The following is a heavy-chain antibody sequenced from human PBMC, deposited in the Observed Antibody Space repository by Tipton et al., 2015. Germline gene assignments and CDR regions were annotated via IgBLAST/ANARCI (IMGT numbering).Heavy chain of an antibody. CDR2: ISYNGST. CDR3: ARIVSRGYHYFGLDV. Sequence: TLSLTCTVSGASVSSYSWSWVRQPPGKGLEWMGYISYNGSTNYNPSLKSRLTISVGTSKNQCSLNLSSVTAADTAVYFCARIVSRGYHYFGLDVWGQGTTVTVSS. V-gene: IGHV4-59*02. CDR1: GASVSSYS. J-gene: IGHJ6*02. D-gene: IGHD6-13*01.